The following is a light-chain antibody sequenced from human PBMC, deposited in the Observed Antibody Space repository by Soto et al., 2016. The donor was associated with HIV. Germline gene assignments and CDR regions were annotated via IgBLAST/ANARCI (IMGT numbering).Light chain of an antibody. CDR2: QDN. Sequence: YELTQPPSVSVSPGQTASITCSGDKLGDKYACWYQQKPGQSPVVVIYQDNKRPSGIPERFSGSNSGNTATLTISGTQAMDEADYYCQAWDSSTVVFGGGTKLTVL. CDR1: KLGDKY. V-gene: IGLV3-1*01. J-gene: IGLJ2*01. CDR3: QAWDSSTVV.